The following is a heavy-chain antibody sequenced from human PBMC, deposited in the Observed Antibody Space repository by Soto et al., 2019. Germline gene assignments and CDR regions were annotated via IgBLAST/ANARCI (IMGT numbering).Heavy chain of an antibody. V-gene: IGHV3-33*01. J-gene: IGHJ6*02. D-gene: IGHD1-26*01. CDR1: GFTFNTYS. CDR2: IWYDGTQK. CDR3: ARAYLGRLPRRADYYYAMDV. Sequence: QVQLEESGGGVVQPGRSLRLSCEASGFTFNTYSMHWVRQPPGKGLEWLAAIWYDGTQKYYADSVKGRFIISRDNSKKTLYLEMNSLRAEDTAVYYCARAYLGRLPRRADYYYAMDVWGRGTTVTVSS.